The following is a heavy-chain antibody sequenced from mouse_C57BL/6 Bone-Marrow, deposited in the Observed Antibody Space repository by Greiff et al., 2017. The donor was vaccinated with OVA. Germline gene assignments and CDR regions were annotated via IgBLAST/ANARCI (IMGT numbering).Heavy chain of an antibody. J-gene: IGHJ1*03. D-gene: IGHD1-1*01. CDR1: GYAFSSSW. V-gene: IGHV1-82*01. CDR2: IYPGDGDT. CDR3: ARRGGGYYGSSWDFDV. Sequence: QVQLQQSGPELVKPGASVKISCKASGYAFSSSWMNWVKQRPGKGLEWIGRIYPGDGDTNYNGKFKGKATLTADKSSSTAYMQLSSLTSEDSAVYFCARRGGGYYGSSWDFDVWGTGTTVTVSS.